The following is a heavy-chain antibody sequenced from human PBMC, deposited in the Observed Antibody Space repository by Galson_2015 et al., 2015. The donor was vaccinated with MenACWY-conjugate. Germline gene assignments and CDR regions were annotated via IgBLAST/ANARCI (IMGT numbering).Heavy chain of an antibody. J-gene: IGHJ6*03. Sequence: SLRLSCAGSGFSFSTYAMHWVRQVPGKEMMWASRINTDGSSTTYADSVKGRFTISRDNAKNTVYLQMNSLRGEDTAVYYCARDWVYDVLTGYYMDAWGKGTTVIVSS. V-gene: IGHV3-74*01. D-gene: IGHD3-9*01. CDR2: INTDGSST. CDR3: ARDWVYDVLTGYYMDA. CDR1: GFSFSTYA.